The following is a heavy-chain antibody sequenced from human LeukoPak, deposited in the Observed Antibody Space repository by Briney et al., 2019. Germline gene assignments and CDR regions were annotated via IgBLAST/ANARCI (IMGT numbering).Heavy chain of an antibody. CDR2: IIPIFGTA. CDR1: GGTFSSYA. Sequence: ASVKVSCKXSGGTFSSYAISWVRQAPGQGLERMGRIIPIFGTANYSQKFQGRVTITTDESTSTAYMELSSLRSEDTAVYYCARDRHPHYCDSSGYTNAFDIWGQGTMVTVSS. D-gene: IGHD3-22*01. J-gene: IGHJ3*02. CDR3: ARDRHPHYCDSSGYTNAFDI. V-gene: IGHV1-69*05.